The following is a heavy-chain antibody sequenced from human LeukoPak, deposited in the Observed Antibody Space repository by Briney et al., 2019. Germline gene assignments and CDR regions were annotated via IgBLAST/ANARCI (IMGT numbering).Heavy chain of an antibody. V-gene: IGHV3-23*01. Sequence: PGGSLRLSCAASGFTFSSYAMSWVRQAPGKGLEWVSAISGSGGSTYYAASVKGRFTTSRDNSKTTLYLQMNSLRAEDTAVYYCAKHTYYDSSGYYFHYWGQGTLVTVSS. CDR1: GFTFSSYA. J-gene: IGHJ4*02. CDR3: AKHTYYDSSGYYFHY. CDR2: ISGSGGST. D-gene: IGHD3-22*01.